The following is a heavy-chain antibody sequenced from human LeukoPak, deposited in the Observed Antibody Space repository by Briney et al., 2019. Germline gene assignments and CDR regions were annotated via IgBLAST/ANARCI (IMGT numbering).Heavy chain of an antibody. V-gene: IGHV1-69*13. D-gene: IGHD2-2*01. CDR1: GGTFSSYA. Sequence: SAKVSCKASGGTFSSYAISWVRQAPGQGLEWMGGIIPIFGTANYAQKFQGRVTITADESTSTAYMELSSLRSEDTAVYYCARAESPSTYCSSTSCYYFDYWGQGTLVTVSS. CDR2: IIPIFGTA. J-gene: IGHJ4*02. CDR3: ARAESPSTYCSSTSCYYFDY.